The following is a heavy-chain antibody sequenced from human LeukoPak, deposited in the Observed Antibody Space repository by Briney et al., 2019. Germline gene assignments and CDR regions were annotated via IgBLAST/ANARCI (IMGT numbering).Heavy chain of an antibody. Sequence: SQTLSLTCAISGDSVSSSSAAWNWIRQSPSRGLEWLGRTYYRSKWYNEYAVSVKSRIIINPDTSKNQFSLQLNSVTPEDTAVYYCARVGDPVVTRDAFDIWGQGTMVTVSS. CDR1: GDSVSSSSAA. V-gene: IGHV6-1*01. J-gene: IGHJ3*02. CDR3: ARVGDPVVTRDAFDI. D-gene: IGHD4-23*01. CDR2: TYYRSKWYN.